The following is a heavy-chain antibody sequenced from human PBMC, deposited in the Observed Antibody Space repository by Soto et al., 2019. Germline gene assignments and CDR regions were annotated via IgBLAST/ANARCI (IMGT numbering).Heavy chain of an antibody. J-gene: IGHJ3*02. Sequence: EVQLVESGGGLVQPGRSLRLSCAASGFTFDDYAMHWVRQAPGKGLEWVSGISWNSGSIGYADSVKGRFTISRDNAKNSLYLQMNSLRAEDTALYYCAKDIWGDPPPNAFDIWGQGTMVTVSS. CDR2: ISWNSGSI. D-gene: IGHD3-16*01. V-gene: IGHV3-9*01. CDR1: GFTFDDYA. CDR3: AKDIWGDPPPNAFDI.